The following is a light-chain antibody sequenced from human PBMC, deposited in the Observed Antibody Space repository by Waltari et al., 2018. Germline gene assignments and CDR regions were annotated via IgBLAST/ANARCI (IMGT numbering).Light chain of an antibody. CDR1: QSVGNNF. CDR3: QQYDGSVVT. V-gene: IGKV3-20*01. J-gene: IGKJ4*01. CDR2: GPS. Sequence: IVLTQSPDTLSLSPGERATLSCRASQSVGNNFLTWYQQKPCQAPSLLIPGPSKRATGFPYRFSGSGSGTDFTLTISRLEPEDFAVYYCQQYDGSVVTFGGGTKVEIK.